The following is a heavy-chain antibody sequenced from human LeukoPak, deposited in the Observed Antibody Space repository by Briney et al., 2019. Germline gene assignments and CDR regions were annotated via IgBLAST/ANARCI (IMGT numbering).Heavy chain of an antibody. Sequence: GGSLRLSCAASGFTFSSYWMNWVRQAPGKGLEWVANIKQDGNEKYYVDSVKVRFTISRDNAKNSLYLQMNSLRAEDTAVYYCARADSSSWPGEAFDAWGQGTMVTVSS. J-gene: IGHJ3*01. CDR3: ARADSSSWPGEAFDA. D-gene: IGHD6-13*01. CDR2: IKQDGNEK. V-gene: IGHV3-7*04. CDR1: GFTFSSYW.